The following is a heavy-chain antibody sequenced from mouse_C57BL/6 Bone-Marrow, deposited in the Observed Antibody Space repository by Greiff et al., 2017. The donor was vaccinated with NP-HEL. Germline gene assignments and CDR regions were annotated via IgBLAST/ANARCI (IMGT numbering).Heavy chain of an antibody. J-gene: IGHJ3*01. D-gene: IGHD1-1*01. CDR1: GFTFSSYA. CDR2: ISDGGSYT. Sequence: EVMLVESGGGLVKPGGSLKLSCAASGFTFSSYAMSWVRQTPEKRLEWVATISDGGSYTYYPDNVKGRFTISRDNAKNNLYLQMSHLKSEDTAMYYCARDGSITYGSQFAYWGQGTLVTVSA. CDR3: ARDGSITYGSQFAY. V-gene: IGHV5-4*01.